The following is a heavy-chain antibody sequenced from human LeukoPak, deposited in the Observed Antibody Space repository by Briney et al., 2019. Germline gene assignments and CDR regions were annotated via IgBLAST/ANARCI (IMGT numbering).Heavy chain of an antibody. CDR1: GGSISSGGYY. D-gene: IGHD3-10*01. CDR3: ARDHGVLLWFGELWGAFDI. J-gene: IGHJ3*02. Sequence: PSETLSLTCTVSGGSISSGGYYCSWIRQHPGKGLEWIGYIYYSGSTYCNPSLKSRVTISVDTSKNQFSLKLSSVTAADTAVYYCARDHGVLLWFGELWGAFDIWGQGTMVTVSS. V-gene: IGHV4-31*03. CDR2: IYYSGST.